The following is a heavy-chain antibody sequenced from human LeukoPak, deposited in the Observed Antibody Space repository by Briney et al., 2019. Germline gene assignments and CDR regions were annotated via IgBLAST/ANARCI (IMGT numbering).Heavy chain of an antibody. CDR3: ARDCSSTSCYTPTGDG. CDR1: GGSISSSSYY. V-gene: IGHV4-39*07. CDR2: IYYSGST. Sequence: PSETLSLTCTVSGGSISSSSYYWGWFRQPPGKGLEGIGSIYYSGSTYYNPSLKSRVTISVDTSKNQFSLKLSSVTAADTAVYYCARDCSSTSCYTPTGDGWGQGTLVTVSS. J-gene: IGHJ4*02. D-gene: IGHD2-2*02.